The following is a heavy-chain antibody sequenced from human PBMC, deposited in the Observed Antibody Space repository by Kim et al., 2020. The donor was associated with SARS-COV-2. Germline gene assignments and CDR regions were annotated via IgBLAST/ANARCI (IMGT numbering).Heavy chain of an antibody. J-gene: IGHJ4*02. CDR2: IKSQSNGGTT. V-gene: IGHV3-49*03. CDR1: GFTFGDFA. Sequence: GGSLRLSCTPSGFTFGDFALNWFRQASGKGLEWVAFIKSQSNGGTTQYAASVKDRFSISRDDSKNIAYLQMNSLKIEDTAVYYCTREPCTGRGCYGYADYWGQGTLVTVSS. D-gene: IGHD2-15*01. CDR3: TREPCTGRGCYGYADY.